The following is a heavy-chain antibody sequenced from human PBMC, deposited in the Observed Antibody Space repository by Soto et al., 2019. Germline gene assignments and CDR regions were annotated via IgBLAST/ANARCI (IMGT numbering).Heavy chain of an antibody. CDR3: AKDPHSSGVWDRYDY. J-gene: IGHJ4*02. Sequence: GSLRLSCAASGFTFSSYAMSWVRQAPGKGLEWVSAISGSGGSTYYADSVKGRFTISRDNSKNTLYLQMNSLRAEDTAVYYCAKDPHSSGVWDRYDYWGQGTLVTVSS. V-gene: IGHV3-23*01. D-gene: IGHD6-19*01. CDR1: GFTFSSYA. CDR2: ISGSGGST.